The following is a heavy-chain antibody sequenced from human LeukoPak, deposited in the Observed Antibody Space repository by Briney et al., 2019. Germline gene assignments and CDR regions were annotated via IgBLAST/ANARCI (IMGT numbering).Heavy chain of an antibody. CDR1: GFTFSSYG. Sequence: SGGSLRLSCAASGFTFSSYGMHWVRQAPGKGLEWVAVISYDGSNKYYADSVKGRFTISRDSSKNTLYLQMNSLRAEDTAIYYCTKGPWDLPHAFDIWGLGTMVTVSS. V-gene: IGHV3-30*18. CDR3: TKGPWDLPHAFDI. CDR2: ISYDGSNK. D-gene: IGHD1-26*01. J-gene: IGHJ3*02.